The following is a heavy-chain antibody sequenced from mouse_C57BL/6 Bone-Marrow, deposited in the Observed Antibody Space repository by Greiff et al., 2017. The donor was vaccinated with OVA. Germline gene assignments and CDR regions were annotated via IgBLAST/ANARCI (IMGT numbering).Heavy chain of an antibody. CDR2: IYPGDGDT. CDR3: AEGRGTWFAY. CDR1: GYAFSSSW. Sequence: QVQLKESGPELVKPGASVKISCKASGYAFSSSWMNWVKQRPGKGLEWIGRIYPGDGDTNYNGKFKGKATLTADKSSSTAYMQHSSLTSEDSAVYFCAEGRGTWFAYWGQGTLVTVSA. V-gene: IGHV1-82*01. J-gene: IGHJ3*01.